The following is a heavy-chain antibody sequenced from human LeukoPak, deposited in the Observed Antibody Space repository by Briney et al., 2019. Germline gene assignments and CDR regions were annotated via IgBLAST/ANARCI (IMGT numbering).Heavy chain of an antibody. CDR3: ARLAKTRRGYSYGRYNWFDP. CDR1: GGSISSSSYY. Sequence: SETLSLTCTVSGGSISSSSYYWGWIRQPPGKGLEWIGSIYYSGSTYYNPSLKSRVTISVDTSKNQFSLKLSSVTAADTAVYYCARLAKTRRGYSYGRYNWFDPWGQGTLVTVSS. V-gene: IGHV4-39*07. D-gene: IGHD5-18*01. J-gene: IGHJ5*02. CDR2: IYYSGST.